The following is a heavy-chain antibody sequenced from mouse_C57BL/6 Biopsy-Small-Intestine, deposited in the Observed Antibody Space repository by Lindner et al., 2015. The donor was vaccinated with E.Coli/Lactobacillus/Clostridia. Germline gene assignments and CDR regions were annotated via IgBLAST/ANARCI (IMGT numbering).Heavy chain of an antibody. V-gene: IGHV5-17*01. J-gene: IGHJ4*01. CDR3: AGRGEDYFAMDY. Sequence: VQLQESAGGLVKPGGSLKLSCAASGFTFSDYGMHWVRQAPEKGLEWIAYISRGGGTIYYADTVKGRFTISRDNAKNTLFLQMTSLRSEDTAMYFCAGRGEDYFAMDYWGQGTSVTVSA. CDR2: ISRGGGTI. CDR1: GFTFSDYG.